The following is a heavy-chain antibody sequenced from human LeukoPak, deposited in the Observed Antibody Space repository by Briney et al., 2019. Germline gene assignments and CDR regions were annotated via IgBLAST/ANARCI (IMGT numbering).Heavy chain of an antibody. CDR1: GFTFSSYG. V-gene: IGHV3-23*01. Sequence: GGSLRLSCAASGFTFSSYGMSWVRQAPGKGLEWVSATSGSGGSTYYADSVKGRFTISRDNSKNTVYLQMNSLRAEDTAVYYCAKDETYCGGDCSKTLGYWGQGTLVTVSS. CDR2: TSGSGGST. CDR3: AKDETYCGGDCSKTLGY. J-gene: IGHJ4*02. D-gene: IGHD2-21*02.